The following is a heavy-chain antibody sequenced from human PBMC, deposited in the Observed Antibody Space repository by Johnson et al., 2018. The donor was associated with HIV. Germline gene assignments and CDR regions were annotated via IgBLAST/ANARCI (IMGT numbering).Heavy chain of an antibody. D-gene: IGHD3-9*01. Sequence: QVQLVESGGGVVQPGRSLRLSCAASGFTFSSYGMHWVRQAPGKGLEWVAVIWYDGSNKNYADSVKGRFTISRDNAKNSLYLQMNSLRAEDTALYYCAKERDWDDAFDIWGQGTMVTVSS. CDR3: AKERDWDDAFDI. CDR2: IWYDGSNK. J-gene: IGHJ3*02. CDR1: GFTFSSYG. V-gene: IGHV3-33*03.